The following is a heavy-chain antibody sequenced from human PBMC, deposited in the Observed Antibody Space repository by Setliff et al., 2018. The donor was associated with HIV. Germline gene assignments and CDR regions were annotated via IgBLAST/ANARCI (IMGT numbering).Heavy chain of an antibody. J-gene: IGHJ4*02. CDR1: GGSISTYF. D-gene: IGHD3-10*01. CDR2: IYTSGST. Sequence: KPSETLSLTCTVSGGSISTYFWTWIRQLPGKGLEWIGYIYTSGSTNYNPSLKSRVTISVDTSKNQFSLKLSSVTAADTAVYYCARGSFIGDYYYFDYWGQGTLVTVSS. V-gene: IGHV4-4*08. CDR3: ARGSFIGDYYYFDY.